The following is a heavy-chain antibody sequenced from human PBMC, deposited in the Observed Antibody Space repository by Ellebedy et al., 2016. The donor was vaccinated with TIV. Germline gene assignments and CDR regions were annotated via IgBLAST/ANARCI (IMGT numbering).Heavy chain of an antibody. J-gene: IGHJ4*02. D-gene: IGHD3-10*01. CDR1: GYSFTSYW. Sequence: GESLKISXKGSGYSFTSYWIGWVRQMPGKGLEWMGIIYPGDSDTRYSPSFQGQVTISADKSISTAYLQWSSLKASDTAMYYCARLDARGSGSSPPDYWGQGTLVTVSS. CDR3: ARLDARGSGSSPPDY. CDR2: IYPGDSDT. V-gene: IGHV5-51*01.